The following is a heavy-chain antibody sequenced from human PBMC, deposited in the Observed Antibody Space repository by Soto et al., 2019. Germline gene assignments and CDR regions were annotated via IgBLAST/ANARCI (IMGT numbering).Heavy chain of an antibody. V-gene: IGHV4-34*01. CDR1: GGSFSGYY. D-gene: IGHD2-15*01. CDR3: ARALRPHCSGGSCSSGWFDP. Sequence: SETLSLTCAVYGGSFSGYYWSWIRQPPGKGLEWIGEINHSGSTNYNPSLKSRVTISVDTSKNQFSLKLSSVTAADTAVYYCARALRPHCSGGSCSSGWFDPWGQGTLVTVSS. CDR2: INHSGST. J-gene: IGHJ5*02.